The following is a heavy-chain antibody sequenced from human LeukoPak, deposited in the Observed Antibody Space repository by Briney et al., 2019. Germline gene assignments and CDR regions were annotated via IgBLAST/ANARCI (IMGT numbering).Heavy chain of an antibody. CDR2: IIPIFGTA. D-gene: IGHD2-2*01. CDR3: ARVQLGYCSSTSCYGYDY. J-gene: IGHJ4*02. V-gene: IGHV1-69*06. CDR1: GGTFSSYA. Sequence: SVKVSCKASGGTFSSYAISWVRQAPGQGLEWMGGIIPIFGTANYAQKFQGRVTITADKSTSTAYMELSSLRPEDTAVYYCARVQLGYCSSTSCYGYDYWGQGTLVTVSS.